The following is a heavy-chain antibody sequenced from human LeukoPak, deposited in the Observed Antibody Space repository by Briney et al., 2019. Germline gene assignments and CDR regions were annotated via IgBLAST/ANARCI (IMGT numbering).Heavy chain of an antibody. Sequence: SETLSLTCTASGGSISNGSYYWSWIRQPAGKGLEWIGRIYTSGTTYYNPYLKSRVTISLDTSKNQFSLKLSSVTAADTAVYYCARDAAATAAFDYWGQGTLVTVSS. V-gene: IGHV4-61*02. J-gene: IGHJ4*02. CDR3: ARDAAATAAFDY. D-gene: IGHD6-13*01. CDR2: IYTSGTT. CDR1: GGSISNGSYY.